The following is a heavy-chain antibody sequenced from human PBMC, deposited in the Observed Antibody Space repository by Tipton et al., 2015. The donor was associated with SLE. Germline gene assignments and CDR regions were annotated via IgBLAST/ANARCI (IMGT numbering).Heavy chain of an antibody. CDR3: ARARDWSNYFDY. V-gene: IGHV4-59*01. D-gene: IGHD3/OR15-3a*01. CDR1: GGSISSYY. J-gene: IGHJ4*02. CDR2: IYYSGST. Sequence: LRLSCTVSGGSISSYYWSWIRQPPGKGLEWIGYIYYSGSTNYNPSLKSRVTISVDTSKNQISLKLSSVTAADTAVYYCARARDWSNYFDYWGRGTLVTVSS.